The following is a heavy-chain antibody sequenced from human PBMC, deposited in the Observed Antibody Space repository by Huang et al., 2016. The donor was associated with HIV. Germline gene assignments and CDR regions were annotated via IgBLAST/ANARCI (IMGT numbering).Heavy chain of an antibody. CDR1: GGPFRSYS. V-gene: IGHV1-69*13. J-gene: IGHJ4*02. D-gene: IGHD4-4*01. Sequence: QVQLLQSGAEVKKPGSSVKVSCKASGGPFRSYSIAWVRQAPGQVLEWIASLRPVFESPNYAQKLQGRVRVTADESTSTVYMELRDLRPDDTAVYFCARGSLEYSVSSSLDYWGQGTHVTVSS. CDR2: LRPVFESP. CDR3: ARGSLEYSVSSSLDY.